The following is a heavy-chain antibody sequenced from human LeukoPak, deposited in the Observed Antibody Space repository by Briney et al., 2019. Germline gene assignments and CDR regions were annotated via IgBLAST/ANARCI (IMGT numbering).Heavy chain of an antibody. J-gene: IGHJ6*02. Sequence: ASVKVSCKASGYTFTGYYMHWVRQAPGQGLEWMGWINPNSGGTNYAQKFQGWVTMTRDTSISTAYMELSRLRSDDTAVYYCARDRVLYSSSWYLSDYYYYGMDVWGQGTTVTVSS. CDR3: ARDRVLYSSSWYLSDYYYYGMDV. CDR2: INPNSGGT. CDR1: GYTFTGYY. D-gene: IGHD6-13*01. V-gene: IGHV1-2*04.